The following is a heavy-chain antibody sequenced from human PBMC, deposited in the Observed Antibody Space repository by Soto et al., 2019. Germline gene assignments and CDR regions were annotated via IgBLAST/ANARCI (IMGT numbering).Heavy chain of an antibody. D-gene: IGHD3-3*01. CDR1: GGTFSSYA. CDR3: ARQTVRFFYYYYGMDV. J-gene: IGHJ6*01. Sequence: SVTLSFTGSGGTFSSYAISWVRQAPGQGLEWMGGITPIFGTANYAQKFQGRVTITADKSTSTAYMELSSLRSEDTAVYYCARQTVRFFYYYYGMDVWGQGTTVTVSS. V-gene: IGHV1-69*06. CDR2: ITPIFGTA.